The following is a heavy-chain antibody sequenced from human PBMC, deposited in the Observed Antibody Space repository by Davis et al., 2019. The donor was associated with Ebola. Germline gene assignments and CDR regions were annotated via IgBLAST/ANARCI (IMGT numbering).Heavy chain of an antibody. CDR2: IYYSGIT. CDR1: GGSISSYY. CDR3: ASASYFRGSSGYLTY. V-gene: IGHV4-59*05. Sequence: MPSETLSLTCTVSGGSISSYYWSWIRQPPGKGLEWIGSIYYSGITYCKPSLKSRVTISVDTSKNQFSLKLSSVTAADTAVYYCASASYFRGSSGYLTYWGQGALVTVSS. D-gene: IGHD3-22*01. J-gene: IGHJ4*02.